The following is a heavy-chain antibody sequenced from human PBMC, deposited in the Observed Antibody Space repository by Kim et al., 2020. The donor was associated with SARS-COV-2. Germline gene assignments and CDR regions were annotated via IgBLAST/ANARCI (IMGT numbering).Heavy chain of an antibody. V-gene: IGHV6-1*01. CDR2: TYYRSKWYQ. Sequence: SQTLSLTCVISGDSVSSNSATWNWIRQSPSRGLEWLGRTYYRSKWYQDYAVSVKSRIIINPDTSKNQFSLQLNSVTPEDTAVYYCAKSKGVMIDYWGQGALVTVSS. CDR3: AKSKGVMIDY. J-gene: IGHJ4*02. D-gene: IGHD3-16*01. CDR1: GDSVSSNSAT.